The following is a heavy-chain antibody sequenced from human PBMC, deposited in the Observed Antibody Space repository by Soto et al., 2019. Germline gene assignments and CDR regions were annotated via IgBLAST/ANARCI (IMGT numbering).Heavy chain of an antibody. CDR1: GGTFSSYT. V-gene: IGHV1-69*08. J-gene: IGHJ5*02. CDR2: IIPILGIA. D-gene: IGHD1-26*01. Sequence: QVQLVQSGAAVKKPGSSVKVSCKASGGTFSSYTISWVRQAPGQGLEWMGRIIPILGIANYAQKFQGRVTITADKSTSTAYMELSSLRSEDTAVYYCARDRLAWELLKEVWFDPWGQGTLVTVSS. CDR3: ARDRLAWELLKEVWFDP.